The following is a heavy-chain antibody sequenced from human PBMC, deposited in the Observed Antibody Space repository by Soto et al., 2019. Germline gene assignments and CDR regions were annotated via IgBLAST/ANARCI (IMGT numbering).Heavy chain of an antibody. CDR1: GYSFTSYW. CDR2: IYPGDSDT. J-gene: IGHJ4*02. V-gene: IGHV5-51*01. CDR3: ARHGYSSSWEQWLVIDFDY. Sequence: GESLKISCKGSGYSFTSYWIGWVRQMPGKGLEWMGIIYPGDSDTRYSPSFQGQVTISADKSISTAYLQWSSLKASDTAMYYCARHGYSSSWEQWLVIDFDYWGQGTLVTVPQ. D-gene: IGHD6-13*01.